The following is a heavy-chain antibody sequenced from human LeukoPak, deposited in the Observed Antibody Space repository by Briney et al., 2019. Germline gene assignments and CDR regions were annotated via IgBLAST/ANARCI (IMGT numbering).Heavy chain of an antibody. CDR3: ARPLIVGANWFDP. CDR1: GFTLSSNY. Sequence: SGGSLRLSCAASGFTLSSNYMIWVRQAPGKGLEWVSSISGNSDYIHYTDSVKGRFTISRDNTKNSLYLQVNSLRVEDTAVYYCARPLIVGANWFDPWGPGTLVTVSS. D-gene: IGHD1-26*01. CDR2: ISGNSDYI. V-gene: IGHV3-21*01. J-gene: IGHJ5*02.